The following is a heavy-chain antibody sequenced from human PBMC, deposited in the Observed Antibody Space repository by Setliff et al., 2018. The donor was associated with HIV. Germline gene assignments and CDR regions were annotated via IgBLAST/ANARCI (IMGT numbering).Heavy chain of an antibody. V-gene: IGHV1-46*01. CDR3: ARGKTWLRFLDY. J-gene: IGHJ4*02. CDR2: INPSGGST. Sequence: ASVKVSCKASGYTFTSYYIHWVRQAPGQGLEWMGIINPSGGSTSYAQKFQGRVTMTTDTSTSTAYMELRSLRSDDTAVYYCARGKTWLRFLDYWGQGTLVTVSS. CDR1: GYTFTSYY. D-gene: IGHD5-12*01.